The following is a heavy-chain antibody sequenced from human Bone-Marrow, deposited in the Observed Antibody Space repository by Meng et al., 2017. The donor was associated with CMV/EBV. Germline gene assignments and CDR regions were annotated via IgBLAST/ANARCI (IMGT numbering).Heavy chain of an antibody. D-gene: IGHD1-1*01. CDR3: ARTSGNGIDD. CDR2: IFNSGNT. CDR1: GVSFSGYY. Sequence: SETLSLTCAVYGVSFSGYYWSWIRQPPGKGLEWIGIGYIFNSGNTHNNPSLKSRGTISVDTSRNQFPLKLSSVTAADTAVYYCARTSGNGIDDWGQGTLVTVSS. V-gene: IGHV4-34*04. J-gene: IGHJ4*02.